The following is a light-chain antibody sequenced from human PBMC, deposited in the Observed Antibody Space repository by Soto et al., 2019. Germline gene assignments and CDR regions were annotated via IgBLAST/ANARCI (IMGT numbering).Light chain of an antibody. CDR3: HQYNKWPRT. Sequence: EIVITQSPATLSVSTGEGATLSCRPSQSVDKDLAWYRQKPGQAPSLLVYDASTRATGVPARFSGSGSGTEFTLTITSLQSEDFAVYFCHQYNKWPRTFGRGTKVDIK. CDR2: DAS. CDR1: QSVDKD. J-gene: IGKJ1*01. V-gene: IGKV3-15*01.